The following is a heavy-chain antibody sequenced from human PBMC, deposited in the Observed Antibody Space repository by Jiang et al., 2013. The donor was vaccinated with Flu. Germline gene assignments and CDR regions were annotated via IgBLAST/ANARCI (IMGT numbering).Heavy chain of an antibody. Sequence: GETIYAQKFQGRVTMTEDTSTDTAYMELSSLRSEDTAVYYCATDLEYYDILTGLRGAFDIWGQGTMVTVSS. CDR3: ATDLEYYDILTGLRGAFDI. D-gene: IGHD3-9*01. V-gene: IGHV1-24*01. CDR2: GET. J-gene: IGHJ3*02.